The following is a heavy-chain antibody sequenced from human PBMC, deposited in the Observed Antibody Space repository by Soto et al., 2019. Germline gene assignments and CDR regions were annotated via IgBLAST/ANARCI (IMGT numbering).Heavy chain of an antibody. J-gene: IGHJ4*02. V-gene: IGHV4-4*02. D-gene: IGHD3-16*01. CDR1: GGSVTNDNW. CDR2: IYHSGST. Sequence: QVQLQESGPGLVKPSGTLSLTCAVSGGSVTNDNWWSWVRQPPGKGLEWIGEIYHSGSTNYTPSLKSGVTISIDNSNTQFPRKLNSVTAAAAAGYYGACGGGGGNYWGQGTLVTVSS. CDR3: ACGGGGGNY.